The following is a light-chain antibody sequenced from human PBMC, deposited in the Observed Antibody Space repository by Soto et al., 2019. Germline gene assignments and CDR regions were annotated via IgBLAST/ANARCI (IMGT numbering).Light chain of an antibody. Sequence: DIQMTQPPSTLSASVGDRVTITCRASQSISSYLNWYQQKPGKAPNVLIHAASVLQSGVPSRFSGSGSGTEFTLTISSLQPDDFATYYCQLYDSYSLTFGQGTKVDIK. CDR1: QSISSY. J-gene: IGKJ1*01. CDR2: AAS. CDR3: QLYDSYSLT. V-gene: IGKV1-5*01.